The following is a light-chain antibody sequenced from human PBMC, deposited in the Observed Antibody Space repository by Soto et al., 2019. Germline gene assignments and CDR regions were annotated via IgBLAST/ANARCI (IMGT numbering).Light chain of an antibody. CDR3: QSYDSTLSARYV. CDR1: GSNVGASYD. J-gene: IGLJ1*01. CDR2: GNT. V-gene: IGLV1-40*01. Sequence: QSVLTQPPSVSGAPGQTITMSCTGSGSNVGASYDVHWYQVLPGAGPRLLIVGNTIRPSGVPDRFSASTSGTSASLAITGLQAEDEGDYYCQSYDSTLSARYVFGTGTKLTVL.